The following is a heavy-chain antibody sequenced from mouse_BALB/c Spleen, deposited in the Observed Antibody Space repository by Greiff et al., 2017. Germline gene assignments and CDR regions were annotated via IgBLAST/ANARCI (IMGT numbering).Heavy chain of an antibody. V-gene: IGHV5-6-5*01. CDR2: ISSGGST. D-gene: IGHD1-1*01. CDR1: GFTFSSYA. Sequence: EVMLVESGGGLVKPGGSLKLSCAASGFTFSSYAMSWVRQTPEKRLEWVASISSGGSTYYPDSVKGRFTISRDNARNILYLQMSSLRSEDTAMYYCARQGYGSSYVDYWGQGTTLTVSS. CDR3: ARQGYGSSYVDY. J-gene: IGHJ2*01.